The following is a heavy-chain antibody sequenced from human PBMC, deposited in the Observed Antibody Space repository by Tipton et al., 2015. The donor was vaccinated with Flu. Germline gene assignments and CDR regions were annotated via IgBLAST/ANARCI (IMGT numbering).Heavy chain of an antibody. CDR2: VYYTGSS. V-gene: IGHV4-59*01. CDR1: GGSGGSISLYH. J-gene: IGHJ4*02. Sequence: TLSLTCTVSGGSGGSISLYHWSWIRQPPGKGLEWIGYVYYTGSSSYMPSLKSRITMSVDTANNQFSLRLTSVTAADTAIYYCARHTGDSVRGLIDYWGQGTLVTVSS. D-gene: IGHD3-10*02. CDR3: ARHTGDSVRGLIDY.